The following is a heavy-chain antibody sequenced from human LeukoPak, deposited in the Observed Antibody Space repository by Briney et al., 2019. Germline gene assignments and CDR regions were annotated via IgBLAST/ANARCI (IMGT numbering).Heavy chain of an antibody. J-gene: IGHJ4*02. Sequence: PGGSLRLSCGASGFTFRNAWLNWVRQAPGKGLEWVGRTKSKIDGGATDYAAPVKGRFTISRDDSRSTVYLQMSSLRTEDTAVYYCATVGYCSGGGCYSLDYWGQGTLVTVSS. CDR3: ATVGYCSGGGCYSLDY. V-gene: IGHV3-15*01. CDR2: TKSKIDGGAT. CDR1: GFTFRNAW. D-gene: IGHD2-15*01.